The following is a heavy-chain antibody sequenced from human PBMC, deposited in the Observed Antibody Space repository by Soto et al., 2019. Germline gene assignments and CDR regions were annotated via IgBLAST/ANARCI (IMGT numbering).Heavy chain of an antibody. Sequence: ASVKVSCKASGGTFSSYAISWVRQAPGQGLEWMGGIIPIFGTANYAQKFQGRVTITADESTSTAYMELSSLRSEDTAVYYCASTIGNSGYDFGYFYYWGQGTLVTVS. J-gene: IGHJ4*02. CDR2: IIPIFGTA. V-gene: IGHV1-69*13. D-gene: IGHD5-12*01. CDR3: ASTIGNSGYDFGYFYY. CDR1: GGTFSSYA.